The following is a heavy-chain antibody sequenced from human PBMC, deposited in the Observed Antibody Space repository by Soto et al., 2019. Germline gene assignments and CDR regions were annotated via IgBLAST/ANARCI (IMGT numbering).Heavy chain of an antibody. Sequence: ASVKVSCKASGYTFTSYYMHWVRQAPGQGLEWMGIINASGGSTSYAQKFQGRVTMTRDTSTSTAYMELRSLRSDDTAVYYCARVLDSSGYQPWGQGTLVTVSS. CDR2: INASGGST. CDR1: GYTFTSYY. D-gene: IGHD3-22*01. CDR3: ARVLDSSGYQP. V-gene: IGHV1-46*01. J-gene: IGHJ5*02.